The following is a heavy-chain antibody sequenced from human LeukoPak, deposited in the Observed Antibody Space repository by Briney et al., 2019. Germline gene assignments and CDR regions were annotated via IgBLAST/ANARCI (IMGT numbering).Heavy chain of an antibody. J-gene: IGHJ4*02. Sequence: PGGSLRLSCAASGFTFSSYWMHWVRQAPGKGLVWVSRINSDGSSTSYADSVKGRFTISRDNAKNTLYLQMNSLRAEDTAVYYCVRHIAYSSNFDYWGQGTLVTVS. CDR1: GFTFSSYW. CDR3: VRHIAYSSNFDY. D-gene: IGHD6-13*01. V-gene: IGHV3-74*01. CDR2: INSDGSST.